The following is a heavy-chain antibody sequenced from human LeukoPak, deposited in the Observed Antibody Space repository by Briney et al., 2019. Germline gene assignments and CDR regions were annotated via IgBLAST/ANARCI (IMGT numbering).Heavy chain of an antibody. CDR3: ARMSYYDSSGDNWFDP. Sequence: ASVKVSCKASGYTFTGYYMHWVRQAPGQGLEWMGWINPNSGGTNYAQKFQGRVTVTRDTSISTAYVELSSLRSEDTAVYYCARMSYYDSSGDNWFDPWGQGTLVTVSS. V-gene: IGHV1-2*02. J-gene: IGHJ5*02. CDR2: INPNSGGT. CDR1: GYTFTGYY. D-gene: IGHD3-22*01.